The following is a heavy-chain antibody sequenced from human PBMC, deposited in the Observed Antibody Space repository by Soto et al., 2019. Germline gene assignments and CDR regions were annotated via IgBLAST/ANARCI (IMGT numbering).Heavy chain of an antibody. V-gene: IGHV4-31*03. Sequence: QVQLQESGPGLVKPSQTLSLTCTVSGDSISGGGYYWSWIRQNPGKGLEWIGFIYYTGTTTYNPSLTSRVTISVDTSKNPSSRKLNSVTAADTAVYYCAREGGSYSSYFAHWGQGTLVTVSP. CDR2: IYYTGTT. CDR1: GDSISGGGYY. J-gene: IGHJ4*02. CDR3: AREGGSYSSYFAH. D-gene: IGHD3-10*01.